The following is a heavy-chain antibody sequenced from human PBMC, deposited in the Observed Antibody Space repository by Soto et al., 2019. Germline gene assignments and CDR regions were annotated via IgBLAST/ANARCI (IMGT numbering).Heavy chain of an antibody. CDR3: ARSGARRPYYDILTGYYWFDY. CDR2: IGTAGDT. V-gene: IGHV3-13*01. CDR1: GFTFSSYD. J-gene: IGHJ4*02. D-gene: IGHD3-9*01. Sequence: GGSLRLSCAASGFTFSSYDMHWVRQATGKGLEWVSAIGTAGDTYYPGSVKGRFTISRENAKNSLYLQMNSLRAEDTAVYYCARSGARRPYYDILTGYYWFDYWGQGTLVTVSS.